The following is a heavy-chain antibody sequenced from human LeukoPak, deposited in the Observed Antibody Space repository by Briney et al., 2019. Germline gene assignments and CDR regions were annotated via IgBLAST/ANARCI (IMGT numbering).Heavy chain of an antibody. CDR3: ARRGLGYCSSTSCYYYYYYMDV. D-gene: IGHD2-2*01. Sequence: GASVKVSCKASGYTFTSYYMHWVRQAPGQGLEWMGIINPSGGSTSYAQKFQGRVTMTRDTSTSTVYMELSSLRSEDTAVYYCARRGLGYCSSTSCYYYYYYMDVWGKGTTVTVSS. V-gene: IGHV1-46*01. CDR1: GYTFTSYY. CDR2: INPSGGST. J-gene: IGHJ6*03.